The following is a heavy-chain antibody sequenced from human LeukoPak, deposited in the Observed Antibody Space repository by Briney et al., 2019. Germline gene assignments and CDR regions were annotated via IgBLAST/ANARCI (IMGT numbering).Heavy chain of an antibody. CDR1: DGSISSSSYY. Sequence: PSETLSLTCTVSDGSISSSSYYWGWIRQPPGKGLEWIGSLYYSGNTYYNPSLKSRFTISVDTSGNQFSLRLFSVTAADTAVYYCARGYDSSGYPLDNWGQGILVTVSS. CDR2: LYYSGNT. CDR3: ARGYDSSGYPLDN. D-gene: IGHD3-22*01. V-gene: IGHV4-39*01. J-gene: IGHJ4*02.